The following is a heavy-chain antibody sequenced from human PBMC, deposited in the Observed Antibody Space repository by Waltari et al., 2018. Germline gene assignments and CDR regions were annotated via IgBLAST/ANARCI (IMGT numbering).Heavy chain of an antibody. D-gene: IGHD3-3*01. CDR3: ARAQRFLEWLLYDWFDP. V-gene: IGHV4-34*01. J-gene: IGHJ5*02. CDR1: GGSFSGYY. Sequence: QVQLQQWGAGLLKPSETLSLTCAVYGGSFSGYYWSWLRQPPGKGLAWIGEINHSGSTNYNPSRKSRVTISVDTSKNQFSLKLSSVTAADTAVYYCARAQRFLEWLLYDWFDPWGQGTLVTVSS. CDR2: INHSGST.